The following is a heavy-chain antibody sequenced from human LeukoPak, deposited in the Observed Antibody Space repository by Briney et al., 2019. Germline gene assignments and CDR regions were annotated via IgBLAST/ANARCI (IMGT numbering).Heavy chain of an antibody. V-gene: IGHV3-23*01. D-gene: IGHD3-10*01. CDR1: GFTFGVYS. CDR3: AKAVLLWFGELDY. CDR2: ISGSGGST. J-gene: IGHJ4*02. Sequence: GGSLRLSCAASGFTFGVYSMNWVRQAPGKGLEWVSAISGSGGSTYYADSVKGRFTISRDNSKNTLYLQMNSLRAEDTAVYYCAKAVLLWFGELDYWGQGTLVTVSS.